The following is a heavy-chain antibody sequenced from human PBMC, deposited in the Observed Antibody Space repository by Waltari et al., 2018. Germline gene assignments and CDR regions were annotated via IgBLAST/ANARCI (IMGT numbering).Heavy chain of an antibody. CDR3: AKPLVFGGLGSWGFDY. Sequence: QVQLVESGGGVVQPGRSLRLSCAASGFTFSSYGMHWVRQAPGKGLEWVAVISYDGSNKDDADSVKGRFTISRDNSKNTLYLQMNSLRAEDTAVYYCAKPLVFGGLGSWGFDYWGQGTLVTVSS. V-gene: IGHV3-30*18. J-gene: IGHJ4*02. D-gene: IGHD3-16*01. CDR2: ISYDGSNK. CDR1: GFTFSSYG.